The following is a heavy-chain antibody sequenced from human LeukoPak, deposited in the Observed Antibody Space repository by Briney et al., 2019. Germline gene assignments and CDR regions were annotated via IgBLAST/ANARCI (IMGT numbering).Heavy chain of an antibody. V-gene: IGHV3-48*03. CDR2: ISSSGSTM. D-gene: IGHD5-24*01. CDR1: GFTFSSYE. Sequence: PGGSLRLSCAASGFTFSSYEMNWVRQAPGKGLEWVSYISSSGSTMYYADSVKGRFTISRDNSRNTLYLQMNSLRAEDTAVYYCAKRTRDGPNGGIDYWGQGTLVTVSS. J-gene: IGHJ4*02. CDR3: AKRTRDGPNGGIDY.